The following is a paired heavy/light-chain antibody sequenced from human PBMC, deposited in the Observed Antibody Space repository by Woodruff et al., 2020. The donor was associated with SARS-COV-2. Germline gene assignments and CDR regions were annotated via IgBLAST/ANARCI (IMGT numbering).Light chain of an antibody. CDR1: NIGSKS. CDR2: DDS. CDR3: QVWDSSSDHNV. J-gene: IGLJ1*01. V-gene: IGLV3-21*02. Sequence: SYVLTQPPSVSVAPGQTARITCGGNNIGSKSVHWYQQKPGQAPVLVVYDDSDRPSGIPERFSGSNSGNTATLTISRVEAGDEADYYCQVWDSSSDHNVFGTGTKVTVL.
Heavy chain of an antibody. CDR3: ARGGGVIVGATGQAFDI. J-gene: IGHJ3*02. D-gene: IGHD1-26*01. Sequence: QVQLVESGGGVVQPGRSLRLSCAASGFTFSSYAMHWVRQAPGKGLEWVAVISYDGSNKYYADSVKGRFTISRDNSKNTLYLQMNSLRAEDTAVYYCARGGGVIVGATGQAFDIWGQGTMVTVSS. CDR2: ISYDGSNK. CDR1: GFTFSSYA. V-gene: IGHV3-30-3*01.